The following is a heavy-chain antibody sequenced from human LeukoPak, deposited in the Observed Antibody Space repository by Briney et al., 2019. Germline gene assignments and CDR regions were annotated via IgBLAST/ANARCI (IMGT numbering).Heavy chain of an antibody. CDR2: IKEDGSEE. CDR3: ARDWLAGNPYHAFDL. V-gene: IGHV3-7*01. J-gene: IGHJ3*01. CDR1: GFTFSSYW. D-gene: IGHD3-22*01. Sequence: GGSLRLSCAASGFTFSSYWMSWVRQAPGKGLECVANIKEDGSEEYYVDSVKGRFSISRDNAKNSLYLQMNSLRAEDTAVYYCARDWLAGNPYHAFDLWGRGTMVTVSS.